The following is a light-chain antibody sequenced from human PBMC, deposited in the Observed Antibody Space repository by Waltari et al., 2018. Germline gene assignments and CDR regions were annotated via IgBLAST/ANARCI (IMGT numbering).Light chain of an antibody. J-gene: IGLJ3*02. CDR3: QTGAHGTWV. Sequence: QLVLTQSPSASASLGASVKLTCTLSSGHSSNIIAWLQQQQEKGPRYVMKVNSDGSHSRGDELPDRFSGSSSGAERHLTSASLQAEDEADYFCQTGAHGTWVFGGGTKLTVL. V-gene: IGLV4-69*01. CDR1: SGHSSNI. CDR2: VNSDGSH.